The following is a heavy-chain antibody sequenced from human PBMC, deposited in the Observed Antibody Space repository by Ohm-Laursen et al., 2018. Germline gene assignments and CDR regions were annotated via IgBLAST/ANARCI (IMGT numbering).Heavy chain of an antibody. J-gene: IGHJ3*02. CDR1: GYTFTSYG. D-gene: IGHD3-3*01. CDR3: ARDVLRFLEWFDAFDI. V-gene: IGHV1-18*01. Sequence: ASVKVSCKVSGYTFTSYGISWVRQAPGQGLEWMGWISAYNGNTNYAQKLQGRVTMTTDTSTSTAYMELRSLRSDDTAVYYCARDVLRFLEWFDAFDIWGQGTMVTVSS. CDR2: ISAYNGNT.